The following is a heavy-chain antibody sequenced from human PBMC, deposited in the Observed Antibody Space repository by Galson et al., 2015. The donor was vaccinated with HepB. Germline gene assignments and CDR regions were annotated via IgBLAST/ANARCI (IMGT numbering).Heavy chain of an antibody. V-gene: IGHV3-66*01. CDR2: IYSGGST. CDR3: ARDVEAVYFDY. CDR1: GFTVSSNY. D-gene: IGHD2-15*01. J-gene: IGHJ4*02. Sequence: SLRLSCAASGFTVSSNYMSWVRQAPGKGLEWVSVIYSGGSTYYADSVKGRFTISRDNSKNTLYLQMNSLRAEDTAVYYCARDVEAVYFDYWGQGTLVTVSS.